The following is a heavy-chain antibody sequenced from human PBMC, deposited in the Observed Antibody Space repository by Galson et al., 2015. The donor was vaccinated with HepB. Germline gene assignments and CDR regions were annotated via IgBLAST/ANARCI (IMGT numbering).Heavy chain of an antibody. Sequence: SLRLACAASGFTFSGSGIHWVRQAPGKGLEWVGRIRNGANYYATAYARSVRGRFPVSRDDLKSTAYLQMNSLTPEDRAVYYCTRPGYGSSWFLDYAHGVDVWGQGTTAIVS. D-gene: IGHD3/OR15-3a*01. J-gene: IGHJ6*02. V-gene: IGHV3-73*01. CDR2: IRNGANYYAT. CDR1: GFTFSGSG. CDR3: TRPGYGSSWFLDYAHGVDV.